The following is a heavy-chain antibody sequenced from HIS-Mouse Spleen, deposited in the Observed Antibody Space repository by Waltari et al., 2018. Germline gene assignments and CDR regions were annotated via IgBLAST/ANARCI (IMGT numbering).Heavy chain of an antibody. CDR2: INYSWGT. J-gene: IGHJ2*01. V-gene: IGHV4-39*07. D-gene: IGHD6-13*01. CDR1: GGSISSSSYY. Sequence: QLQLQESGPGLVKPSETLSLTCTVSGGSISSSSYYWGWIRQPPGKGLGGIGCINYSWGTSYHPPIKSRVTISVDTSKNQFSLKLSSVTAADTAVYYCAREIPYSSSWYDWYFDLWGRGTLVTVSS. CDR3: AREIPYSSSWYDWYFDL.